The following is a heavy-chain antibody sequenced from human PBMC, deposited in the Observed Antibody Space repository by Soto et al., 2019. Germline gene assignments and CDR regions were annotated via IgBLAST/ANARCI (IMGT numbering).Heavy chain of an antibody. V-gene: IGHV4-39*02. D-gene: IGHD5-12*01. CDR2: IYYSGST. J-gene: IGHJ5*02. Sequence: PSETLSLTCTVSGGSISSSSYYWGWIRQPPGKGLEWIGSIYYSGSTYYNPSLKSRVTISVDTSKNTLYLQMNSLRAEDTAVYYCARDGSSDGYNPWGQGTLVTVSS. CDR1: GGSISSSSYY. CDR3: ARDGSSDGYNP.